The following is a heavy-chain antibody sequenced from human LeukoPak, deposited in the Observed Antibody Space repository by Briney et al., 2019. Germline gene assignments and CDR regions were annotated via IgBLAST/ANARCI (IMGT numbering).Heavy chain of an antibody. D-gene: IGHD1-26*01. Sequence: SETLSLTCAVSGGSISSGGYSWSWIRQPPGKGLEWIGYIYHSGSTYYNPSLKSRVTISVDRSMNQFSLKLNSVTAADTAVYYCARLSGSYSMSDAFDIWGQGTMVTVSS. CDR1: GGSISSGGYS. CDR3: ARLSGSYSMSDAFDI. V-gene: IGHV4-30-2*01. CDR2: IYHSGST. J-gene: IGHJ3*02.